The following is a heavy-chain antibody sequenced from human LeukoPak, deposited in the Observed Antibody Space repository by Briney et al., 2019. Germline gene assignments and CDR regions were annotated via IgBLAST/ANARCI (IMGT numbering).Heavy chain of an antibody. CDR2: INPSGGST. J-gene: IGHJ4*02. D-gene: IGHD3-22*01. Sequence: ASVKVSCKASGYTFTTYYMHWVRQAPGQGLEWMGLINPSGGSTTYAQKFQGRVTMTRDTSTNTFFMELSSLRSEDTAVYYCARDYYDRGAYAAGYWGQGTLVIVSS. V-gene: IGHV1-46*01. CDR1: GYTFTTYY. CDR3: ARDYYDRGAYAAGY.